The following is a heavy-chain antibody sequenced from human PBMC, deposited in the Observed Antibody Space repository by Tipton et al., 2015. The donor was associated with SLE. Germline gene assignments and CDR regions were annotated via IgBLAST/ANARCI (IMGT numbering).Heavy chain of an antibody. D-gene: IGHD4-11*01. CDR3: AKGVGGDYTKDAFDI. J-gene: IGHJ3*02. CDR2: VYYSGST. Sequence: TLSLTCTVSGDSISSDNYYWGWIRQPPGKGLEWIGYVYYSGSTNYNPSLKSRVTISVDTSKNQFSLKLRSVSAADTALYYCAKGVGGDYTKDAFDIWGQGTMVTVSS. CDR1: GDSISSDNYY. V-gene: IGHV4-61*01.